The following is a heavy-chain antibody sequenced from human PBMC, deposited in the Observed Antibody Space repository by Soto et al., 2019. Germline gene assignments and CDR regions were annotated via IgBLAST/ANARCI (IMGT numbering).Heavy chain of an antibody. Sequence: SQTLSPTSPVSVDSSASRTSYRSWFRQPPGKGLEWIGYVANSGTTNYTPSPKSRVTLPLDTSNNQFSLKLASVTAAATAVYYFAMAGNYRYFDSWGQGVLVTVS. J-gene: IGHJ4*02. CDR2: VANSGTT. CDR3: AMAGNYRYFDS. CDR1: VDSSASRTSY. D-gene: IGHD1-7*01. V-gene: IGHV4-61*01.